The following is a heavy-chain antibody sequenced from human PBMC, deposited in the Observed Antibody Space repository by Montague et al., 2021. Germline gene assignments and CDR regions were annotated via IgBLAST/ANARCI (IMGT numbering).Heavy chain of an antibody. D-gene: IGHD6-19*01. J-gene: IGHJ1*01. CDR3: ARSLTSGLLAEYFQH. Sequence: SLRLSCAASGFTFSSYAMHWVRQAPGKGLEWVAVISYDGSNKSYADSVKGRFTISRDNSKNTLYLQMNSLRAEDTAVYYCARSLTSGLLAEYFQHWGQGTRGTGSS. CDR1: GFTFSSYA. V-gene: IGHV3-30-3*01. CDR2: ISYDGSNK.